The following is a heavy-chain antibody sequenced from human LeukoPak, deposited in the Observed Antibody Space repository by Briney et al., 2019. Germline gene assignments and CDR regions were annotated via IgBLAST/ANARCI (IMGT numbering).Heavy chain of an antibody. V-gene: IGHV3-48*01. CDR3: ARESDILTGYYANWFDP. D-gene: IGHD3-9*01. CDR1: GFTFSSYS. CDR2: ISSSSSTI. J-gene: IGHJ5*02. Sequence: ETGGSLRLSCAASGFTFSSYSMNWVRQAPGKGLEWVSYISSSSSTIYYADSVKGRFTISRDNGKNSLYLQMNSLRAEDTAVYYCARESDILTGYYANWFDPWGQGTLVTVSS.